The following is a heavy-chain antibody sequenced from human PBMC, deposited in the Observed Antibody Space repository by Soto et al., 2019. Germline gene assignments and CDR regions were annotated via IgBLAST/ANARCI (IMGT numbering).Heavy chain of an antibody. CDR2: INPSNGGT. V-gene: IGHV1-2*02. CDR1: GYTFTSYY. J-gene: IGHJ5*02. D-gene: IGHD3-22*01. CDR3: AREGVVAENWFAP. Sequence: ASVKVSCKASGYTFTSYYLHWVRQAPGQGLEWMAWINPSNGGTNYAQNFQGRVTMTRDTSISTAYMELSSLRSEDTAVYFCAREGVVAENWFAPWGQGTLVTVSS.